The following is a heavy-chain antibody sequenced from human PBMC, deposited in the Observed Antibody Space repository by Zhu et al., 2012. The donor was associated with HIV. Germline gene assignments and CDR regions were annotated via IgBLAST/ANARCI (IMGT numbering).Heavy chain of an antibody. D-gene: IGHD2-2*03. Sequence: QVQLVESGGGLVKPGGSLRLSCATSGFTFNNYYMNWIRQTPGKGLECLAYINPIGNDIYYADSVRGRFTISRDNAKKPLFLQMNRLTVADTALYYCVRNYLDITEYDKTAGYWGQGTLVTVPS. CDR3: VRNYLDITEYDKTAGY. V-gene: IGHV3-11*04. CDR1: GFTFNNYY. CDR2: INPIGNDI. J-gene: IGHJ4*02.